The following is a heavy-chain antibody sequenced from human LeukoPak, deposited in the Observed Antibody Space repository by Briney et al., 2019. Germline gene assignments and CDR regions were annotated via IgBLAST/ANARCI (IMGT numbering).Heavy chain of an antibody. D-gene: IGHD6-19*01. CDR3: AREYSSGWHDAFDI. V-gene: IGHV3-64*01. CDR1: GFTFSSYA. CDR2: ISSNGGST. J-gene: IGHJ3*02. Sequence: GGSLRLSCAASGFTFSSYAMHWVRQAPGKGLEYVSAISSNGGSTYYANSVKGRFTISRDNSKNTLYLRMGSLRAEDMAVYYCAREYSSGWHDAFDIWGQGTMVTVSS.